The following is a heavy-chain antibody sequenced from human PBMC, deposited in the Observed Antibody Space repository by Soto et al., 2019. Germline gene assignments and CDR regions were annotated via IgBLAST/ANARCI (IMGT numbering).Heavy chain of an antibody. CDR1: GGSISSGGYS. D-gene: IGHD1-26*01. CDR2: IYHSGST. CDR3: ARASWELLDY. Sequence: PSETLSLTCAVSGGSISSGGYSWSWIRQPPGKGLEWIGYIYHSGSTYYNPSLKSRVTISVDRSKNQFSLKLSSVTAADTAVYYCARASWELLDYWGQGTLVTVS. J-gene: IGHJ4*02. V-gene: IGHV4-30-2*01.